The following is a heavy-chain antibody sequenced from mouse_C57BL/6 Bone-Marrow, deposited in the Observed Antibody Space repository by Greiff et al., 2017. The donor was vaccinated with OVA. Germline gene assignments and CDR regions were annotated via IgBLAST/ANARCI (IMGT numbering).Heavy chain of an antibody. CDR3: ARRMGSSYYWYFDV. J-gene: IGHJ1*03. D-gene: IGHD1-1*01. Sequence: VKVVESGAELVRPGTSVKMSCKASGYTFTNYWIGWAKQRPGHGLEWIGDIYPGGGYTNYNEKFKGKATLTADKSSSTAYMQFSSLTSEDSAIYYCARRMGSSYYWYFDVWGTGTTVTVSS. CDR2: IYPGGGYT. V-gene: IGHV1-63*01. CDR1: GYTFTNYW.